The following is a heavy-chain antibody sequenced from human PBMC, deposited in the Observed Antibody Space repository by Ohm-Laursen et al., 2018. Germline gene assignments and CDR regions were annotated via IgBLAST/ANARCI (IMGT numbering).Heavy chain of an antibody. D-gene: IGHD6-13*01. J-gene: IGHJ6*02. V-gene: IGHV3-30*18. CDR3: AKGLSSSYYAAFYYYAMDV. CDR1: GFTFSNNG. CDR2: ISYDENHK. Sequence: SLRLSCAASGFTFSNNGMHWVRQAPGKGLEWVAVISYDENHKYYVDSVKGRFTISRDNSKNTLYLQMNSLRAEDTAVYYCAKGLSSSYYAAFYYYAMDVWGQGTPVTVSS.